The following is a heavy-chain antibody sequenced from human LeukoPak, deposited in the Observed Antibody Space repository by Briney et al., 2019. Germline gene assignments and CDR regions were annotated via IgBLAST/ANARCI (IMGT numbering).Heavy chain of an antibody. CDR2: IYYSGST. CDR1: GGSISSYY. Sequence: SETLSLTCTVSGGSISSYYWSWIRQPPGKGLEWIGYIYYSGSTNYNPSLKSRVTISVDTSKNQFSLKLSSVTAADTAVYYCARGTYLSSSGYWGQGTLVTVSS. CDR3: ARGTYLSSSGY. J-gene: IGHJ4*02. V-gene: IGHV4-59*12. D-gene: IGHD6-6*01.